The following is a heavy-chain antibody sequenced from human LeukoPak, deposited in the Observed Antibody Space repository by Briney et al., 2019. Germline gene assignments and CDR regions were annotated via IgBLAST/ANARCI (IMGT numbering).Heavy chain of an antibody. J-gene: IGHJ6*02. D-gene: IGHD3-22*01. CDR2: IWYDGSNK. V-gene: IGHV3-33*03. Sequence: GRSLRLSCAASGFTFSSYGMHWVRQAPGKGLEWVAVIWYDGSNKYYADSVKGRFTISRDNAKNSLYLQMNSLRAEDTALYYCAKDIGENSYYYDSSGLLVDFGMDVWGQGTTVTVSS. CDR1: GFTFSSYG. CDR3: AKDIGENSYYYDSSGLLVDFGMDV.